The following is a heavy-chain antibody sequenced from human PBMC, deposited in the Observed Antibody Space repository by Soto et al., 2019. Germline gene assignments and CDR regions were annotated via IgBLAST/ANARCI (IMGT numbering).Heavy chain of an antibody. Sequence: EVQLVESGGGLVQPGGSLRLSCAASGFTFSSYSMNWVRQAPGKGLEWVSYISSSSSTIYYADSVKGRFTISRDNAKNSLYLQMNSLRAEDTAVYYCARDKCSGGSCSAEVLLGYYYYYMDVWGKGTTVTVSS. CDR1: GFTFSSYS. CDR2: ISSSSSTI. D-gene: IGHD2-15*01. J-gene: IGHJ6*03. V-gene: IGHV3-48*01. CDR3: ARDKCSGGSCSAEVLLGYYYYYMDV.